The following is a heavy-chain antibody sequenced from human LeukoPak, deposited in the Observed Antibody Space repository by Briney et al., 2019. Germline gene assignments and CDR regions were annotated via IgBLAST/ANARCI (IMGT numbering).Heavy chain of an antibody. CDR2: FKPNSGGT. Sequence: GASVKVSCKASGYTFTDYSMHWVRQAPGQGLEWMGWFKPNSGGTNYAQKFQGRVTMTRDTSISTAYMELSRLRSDDTAFYYCARDGGAGGVFDYWGQGTLVTVSS. CDR3: ARDGGAGGVFDY. J-gene: IGHJ4*02. D-gene: IGHD2-15*01. V-gene: IGHV1-2*02. CDR1: GYTFTDYS.